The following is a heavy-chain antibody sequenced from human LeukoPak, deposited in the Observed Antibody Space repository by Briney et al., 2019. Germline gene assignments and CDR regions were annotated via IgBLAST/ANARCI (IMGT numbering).Heavy chain of an antibody. CDR1: GFTFSSYS. Sequence: TGGSLRLSCAASGFTFSSYSMNWVRQAPGKGLEWVSYISSSSSTIYYADSVKGRFTISRDNAKNSLYLQMNSLRDEDTAVYYCARDDPYCYDSSGYNYFDYWGQGTLVTVSS. J-gene: IGHJ4*02. D-gene: IGHD3-22*01. CDR3: ARDDPYCYDSSGYNYFDY. V-gene: IGHV3-48*02. CDR2: ISSSSSTI.